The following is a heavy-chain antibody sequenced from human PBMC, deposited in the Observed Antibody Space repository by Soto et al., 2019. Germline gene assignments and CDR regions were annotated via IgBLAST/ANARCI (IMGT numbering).Heavy chain of an antibody. CDR2: IYYSGST. V-gene: IGHV4-39*01. Sequence: PSETLSLTCTVSGGSINTITYYWGWIRQPPGKGLEWIGTIYYSGSTYYNPSLKSRVTISVDTPKKQFSLKLTSVTAEDTAVYYCARHVAPDGNNWFDPWGQGTLVTVSS. CDR1: GGSINTITYY. J-gene: IGHJ5*02. D-gene: IGHD6-13*01. CDR3: ARHVAPDGNNWFDP.